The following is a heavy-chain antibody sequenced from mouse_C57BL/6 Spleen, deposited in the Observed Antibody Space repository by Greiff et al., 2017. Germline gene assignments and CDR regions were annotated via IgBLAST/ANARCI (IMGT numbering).Heavy chain of an antibody. CDR1: GYTFTSYW. J-gene: IGHJ2*01. D-gene: IGHD2-4*01. CDR2: IHPNSGST. V-gene: IGHV1-64*01. CDR3: ARIYYDYDAYFDY. Sequence: QVQLQQPGAELVKPGASVKLSCKASGYTFTSYWMHWVKQRPGQGLEWIGMIHPNSGSTNYNEKFKSKATLTVDKSSSTAYMQLSSLTSEDSAVYYCARIYYDYDAYFDYWGQGTTLTVSS.